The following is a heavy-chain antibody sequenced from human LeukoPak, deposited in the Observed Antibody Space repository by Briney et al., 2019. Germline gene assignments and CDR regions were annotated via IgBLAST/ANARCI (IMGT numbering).Heavy chain of an antibody. CDR1: GGSISSYY. CDR3: ARVGDTSGYFYYFDY. D-gene: IGHD3-22*01. CDR2: IYTSGST. Sequence: SETLSLTCTVSGGSISSYYWSWIRQPPGKGLEWIGYIYTSGSTNYNPSLKSRVTISVDTSKNQFSLRLSSVTAADTALYYCARVGDTSGYFYYFDYWGQGTLVTVSS. J-gene: IGHJ4*02. V-gene: IGHV4-4*09.